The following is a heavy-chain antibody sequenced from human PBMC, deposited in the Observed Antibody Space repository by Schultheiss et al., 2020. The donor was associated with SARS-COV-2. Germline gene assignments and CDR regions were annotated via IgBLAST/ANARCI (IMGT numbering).Heavy chain of an antibody. J-gene: IGHJ6*02. CDR1: GFTFSSYG. CDR2: ISYYGSNK. CDR3: ARGPPPPEDYYGMDV. V-gene: IGHV3-33*05. Sequence: GGSLRLPCAASGFTFSSYGMHWVRQAPGKGLEWVAVISYYGSNKYYADSVRGRFTISRDNARNSLYLQMDSLRAEDAAVYYCARGPPPPEDYYGMDVWGQGTTVTVSS.